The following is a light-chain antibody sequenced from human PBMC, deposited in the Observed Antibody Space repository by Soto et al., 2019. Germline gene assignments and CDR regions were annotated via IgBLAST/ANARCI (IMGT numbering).Light chain of an antibody. Sequence: EIVLTQSPGTVSLSPGERVTLSCRASQSISNNYLSWYQQKLGQAPRLLIYGISTRATGIPDRFSGSGSGTDFTLTINRLEPEDFAVYYCQQHGSTPRTFGQGTKVEIE. CDR1: QSISNNY. J-gene: IGKJ1*01. CDR2: GIS. V-gene: IGKV3-20*01. CDR3: QQHGSTPRT.